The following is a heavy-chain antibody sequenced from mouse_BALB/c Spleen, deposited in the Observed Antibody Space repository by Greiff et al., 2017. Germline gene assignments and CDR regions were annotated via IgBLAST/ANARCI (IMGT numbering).Heavy chain of an antibody. CDR2: IYPGGGYT. CDR3: ARGGNTYAMDY. Sequence: QVQLQQSGAELVRPGTSVKISCKASGYTFTNYWLGWVKQRPGHGLEWIGDIYPGGGYTYYNEKFKGKATLTADTSSSTAYMQRSSLTSEDSAVYFCARGGNTYAMDYWGQGTSVTVSS. D-gene: IGHD2-1*01. V-gene: IGHV1-63*02. CDR1: GYTFTNYW. J-gene: IGHJ4*01.